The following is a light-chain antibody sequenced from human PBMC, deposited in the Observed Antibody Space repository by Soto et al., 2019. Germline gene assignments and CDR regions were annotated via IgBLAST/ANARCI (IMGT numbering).Light chain of an antibody. CDR2: GAS. V-gene: IGKV3-15*01. Sequence: EIVVTQSPATLSVSPGERATLSCRASQRVSSNLAWYQQKPGQAPRLLIYGASTRATGIPARFSGSGSGTEFTLTISSLQSADFAVYYCQHYNNWPPWTFGQVTKVEIK. J-gene: IGKJ1*01. CDR3: QHYNNWPPWT. CDR1: QRVSSN.